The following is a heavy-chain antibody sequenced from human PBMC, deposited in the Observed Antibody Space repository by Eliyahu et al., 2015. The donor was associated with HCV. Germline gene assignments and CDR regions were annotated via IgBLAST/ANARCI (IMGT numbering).Heavy chain of an antibody. V-gene: IGHV3-21*02. CDR3: ARDCAGDCYGGHDG. CDR2: ISSSSSYM. D-gene: IGHD2-21*02. J-gene: IGHJ4*02. CDR1: GFTFSRFS. Sequence: EVQLVESGGGLVKPGGSLRLSCAVSGFTFSRFSMNWVRQAPEKGLEWVSSISSSSSYMYYADSVKGRFTISRDNAKNSLYLQMNSLRAEDTAVYYCARDCAGDCYGGHDGWGQGTLVTVSS.